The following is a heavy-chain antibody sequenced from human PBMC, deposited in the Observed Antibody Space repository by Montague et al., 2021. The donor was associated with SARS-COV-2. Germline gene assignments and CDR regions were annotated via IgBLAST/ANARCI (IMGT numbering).Heavy chain of an antibody. CDR2: VLYNKGT. D-gene: IGHD3-9*01. J-gene: IGHJ4*02. CDR3: VRHPHYDGLNGPPDF. Sequence: SETLSLTCTVSGVSVTDYYWSWIRQPPGKGLEWVGDVLYNKGTNFNPSLKSRVAISVDTSKNQFSLRLTSVTAADTACYYCVRHPHYDGLNGPPDFWDRGTLVTVSS. V-gene: IGHV4-59*08. CDR1: GVSVTDYY.